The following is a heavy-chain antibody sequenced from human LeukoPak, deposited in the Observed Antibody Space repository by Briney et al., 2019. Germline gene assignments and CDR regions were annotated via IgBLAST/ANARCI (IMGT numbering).Heavy chain of an antibody. J-gene: IGHJ6*03. CDR3: AKDMDGGYGNIWGGHMDV. Sequence: GGSLRLSCAASGFTFSSYAMSWVRQAPGKGLEWVSAISGSGDSTYYADSVKGRFTISRDNSKNTLYLQMNSLRAEDTALYYCAKDMDGGYGNIWGGHMDVWGKGTTVTVS. CDR2: ISGSGDST. CDR1: GFTFSSYA. D-gene: IGHD6-13*01. V-gene: IGHV3-23*01.